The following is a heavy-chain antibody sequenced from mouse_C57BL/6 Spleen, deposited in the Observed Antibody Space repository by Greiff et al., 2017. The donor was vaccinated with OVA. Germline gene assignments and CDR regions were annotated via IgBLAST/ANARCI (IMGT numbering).Heavy chain of an antibody. V-gene: IGHV1-15*01. J-gene: IGHJ4*01. CDR1: GYTFTDYE. Sequence: QVQLQQSGAELVRPGASVTLSCKASGYTFTDYEMHWVKQTPVHGLEWIGAIDPETGGTAYNQKFKGKAILTADKSSSTAYMELRSLTSEDSAVYYCTRLRGYAMDDWGQGTSVTVSS. CDR3: TRLRGYAMDD. CDR2: IDPETGGT. D-gene: IGHD2-12*01.